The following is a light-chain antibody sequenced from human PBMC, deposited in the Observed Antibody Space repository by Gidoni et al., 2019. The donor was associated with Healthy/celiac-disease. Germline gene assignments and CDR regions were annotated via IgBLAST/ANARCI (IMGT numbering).Light chain of an antibody. CDR3: QQYDNRPTYT. J-gene: IGKJ2*01. V-gene: IGKV1-33*01. CDR1: QDISNY. CDR2: DAS. Sequence: DIQMTQSPSSLSASVGDRVTITSQASQDISNYLNWYQQKPGKAPKLLIYDASNLETGVPSKFSGSGSGTDFTFTISSLQPEDIATYYCQQYDNRPTYTFGQGTKLEIK.